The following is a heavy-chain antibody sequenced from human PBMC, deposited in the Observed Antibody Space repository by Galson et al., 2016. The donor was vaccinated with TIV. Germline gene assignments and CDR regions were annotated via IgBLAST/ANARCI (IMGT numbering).Heavy chain of an antibody. CDR3: ARDRITYTLRGAFNL. CDR2: INVSGDRT. CDR1: GFTFNTYT. V-gene: IGHV3-23*01. Sequence: SLRLSCAASGFTFNTYTMDWVRQAPGKGLEWVSVINVSGDRTYYADSVKGRFTVSRDNSKNTLYLQMNNLRAEDTGIYYCARDRITYTLRGAFNLWGRGTWVTVSS. J-gene: IGHJ3*01. D-gene: IGHD3-10*01.